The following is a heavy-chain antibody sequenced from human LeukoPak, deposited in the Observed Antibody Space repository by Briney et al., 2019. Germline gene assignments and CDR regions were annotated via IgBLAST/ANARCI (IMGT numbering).Heavy chain of an antibody. CDR3: ARAALFSSSFYSGLPTH. CDR1: GFTFSSYA. CDR2: ISYDGNNK. Sequence: ETGGSLRLSCAASGFTFSSYAMHWVRQAPGKGLEWMTVISYDGNNKYYVDFVKGRFTISRDNSKNTMYLQMNSLRTEDTAVYYCARAALFSSSFYSGLPTHWGQGTLVTVSS. D-gene: IGHD6-6*01. V-gene: IGHV3-30-3*01. J-gene: IGHJ4*02.